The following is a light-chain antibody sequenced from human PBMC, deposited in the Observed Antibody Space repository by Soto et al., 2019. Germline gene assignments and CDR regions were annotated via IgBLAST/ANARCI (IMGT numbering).Light chain of an antibody. Sequence: IQMTQSPSSVSASVGDRVILTCRASQRISSWLAWYHQRPGKAPKLLIYATSTLETGVPSRFSGSGSGRDFTLTISSLEPEDLGTYCCQQANSVPCTFGQGAKVEVK. CDR2: ATS. V-gene: IGKV1-12*01. CDR3: QQANSVPCT. CDR1: QRISSW. J-gene: IGKJ1*01.